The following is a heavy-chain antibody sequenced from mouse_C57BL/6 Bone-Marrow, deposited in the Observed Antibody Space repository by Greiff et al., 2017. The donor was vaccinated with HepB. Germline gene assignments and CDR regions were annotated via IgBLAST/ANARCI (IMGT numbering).Heavy chain of an antibody. CDR2: IYPRSGNT. CDR1: GYTFTSYG. Sequence: QVQLKESGAELARPGASVKLSCKASGYTFTSYGISWVKQRTGQGLEWIGEIYPRSGNTYYNEKFKGKATLTADKSSSTAYMELRSLTSEDSAVYFCARNFGPWFAYWGQGTLVTVSA. CDR3: ARNFGPWFAY. J-gene: IGHJ3*01. V-gene: IGHV1-81*01.